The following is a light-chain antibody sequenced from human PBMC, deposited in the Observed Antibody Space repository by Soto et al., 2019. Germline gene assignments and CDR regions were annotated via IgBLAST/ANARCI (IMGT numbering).Light chain of an antibody. V-gene: IGKV1-12*01. J-gene: IGKJ4*01. CDR2: GAN. CDR1: QGIRSW. Sequence: DIQMTQSPSSVSASVGDKVTITCRASQGIRSWLAWYQQRPGKAPQLLVFGANILETGVPSRFAGSGSWTDFTLTISSLQPEDFATYYCQQANSLPLTFGGGTRVEI. CDR3: QQANSLPLT.